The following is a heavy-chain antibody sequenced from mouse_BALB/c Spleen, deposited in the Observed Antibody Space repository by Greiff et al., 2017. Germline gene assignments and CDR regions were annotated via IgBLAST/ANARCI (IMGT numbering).Heavy chain of an antibody. Sequence: EVKLVESGGGLVQPGGSRKLSCAASGFTFSSFGMHWVRQAPEKGLEWVAYISSGSSTIYYADTVKGRFTISRDNPKNTLFLQMTSLRSEDTAMYYCARGSPLYGNYGYAMDYWGQGTSVTVSS. J-gene: IGHJ4*01. CDR2: ISSGSSTI. D-gene: IGHD2-10*02. CDR3: ARGSPLYGNYGYAMDY. CDR1: GFTFSSFG. V-gene: IGHV5-17*02.